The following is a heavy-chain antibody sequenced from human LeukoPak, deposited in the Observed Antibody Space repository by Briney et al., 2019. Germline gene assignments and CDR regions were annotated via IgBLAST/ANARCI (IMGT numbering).Heavy chain of an antibody. D-gene: IGHD3-10*01. CDR3: ARGSLWFGEPPYYYYYGMDV. CDR1: GYTFTSYA. J-gene: IGHJ6*02. V-gene: IGHV7-4-1*02. CDR2: INTNTGNP. Sequence: ASVKVSCKASGYTFTSYAMNWVRQAPGQGLEWMGWINTNTGNPTYAQGFTGRFVFSLDTSVSTAYLQISSLKAEDTAVYYCARGSLWFGEPPYYYYYGMDVWGQGTTVTVSS.